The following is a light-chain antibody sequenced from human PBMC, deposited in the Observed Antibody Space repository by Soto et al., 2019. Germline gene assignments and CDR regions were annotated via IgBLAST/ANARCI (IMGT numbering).Light chain of an antibody. CDR2: GAS. Sequence: EIVMTQSPATLSVSPGERATLSCRASQSVSSDFAWYQQKPGQAPRLLIYGASTTATGIPTRFSGSGSGTEFPLTISRLQHEDFAVYFGQQYNNWPGTFGPGTKVDIK. CDR3: QQYNNWPGT. J-gene: IGKJ3*01. CDR1: QSVSSD. V-gene: IGKV3-15*01.